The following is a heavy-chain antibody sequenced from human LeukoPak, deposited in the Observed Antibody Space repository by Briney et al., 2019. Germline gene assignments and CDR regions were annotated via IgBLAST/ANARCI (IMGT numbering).Heavy chain of an antibody. CDR1: GGSISSSSYS. CDR2: IYYSGST. CDR3: ARDVKVGARHRYWYFDL. Sequence: PSETLSLTCTVSGGSISSSSYSWGWIRQPPGKGLEWIGYIYYSGSTNYNPSLKSRVTISVDTSKNQFSLKLSSVTAADTAVYYCARDVKVGARHRYWYFDLWGRGTLVTVSS. J-gene: IGHJ2*01. V-gene: IGHV4-61*05. D-gene: IGHD1-26*01.